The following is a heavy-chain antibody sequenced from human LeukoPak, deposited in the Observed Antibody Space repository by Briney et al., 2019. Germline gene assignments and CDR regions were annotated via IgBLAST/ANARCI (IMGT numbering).Heavy chain of an antibody. Sequence: SETLSLTCSASRGSIGTYYWSWVRQSPGKGLEWIGYIYYSGSTNCNPSLKSRVNMSVDTSKNQFSLNVTSVTAADTAVYYCARHQYYYYGMDVWGQGATVTVSS. J-gene: IGHJ6*02. CDR1: RGSIGTYY. V-gene: IGHV4-59*08. CDR3: ARHQYYYYGMDV. CDR2: IYYSGST.